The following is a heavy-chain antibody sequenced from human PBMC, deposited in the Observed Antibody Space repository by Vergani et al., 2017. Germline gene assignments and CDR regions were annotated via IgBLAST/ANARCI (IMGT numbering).Heavy chain of an antibody. J-gene: IGHJ4*02. D-gene: IGHD1-26*01. CDR2: IYPGYSDT. Sequence: EVQLVQSGAEVKKPGESLKISCKGSGYSFTSYWKGWVRQMPGKGLEWMGIIYPGYSDTRYSPSFQGQVTISADKSISTAYLQWSRLKASDTAMYYCARHHEAGSPHFDYWGQGTLVTVSS. CDR3: ARHHEAGSPHFDY. CDR1: GYSFTSYW. V-gene: IGHV5-51*01.